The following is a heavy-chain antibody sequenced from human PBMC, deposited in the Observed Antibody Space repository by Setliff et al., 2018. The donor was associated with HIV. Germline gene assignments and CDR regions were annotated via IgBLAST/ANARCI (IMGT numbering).Heavy chain of an antibody. Sequence: PSETLSLTCTVSGGSISSCSWSWIRQPPGKGLEWIGYIYTSGSTNYNPSLKSRVTISVDTSENQFSLKLTSVTAADTAMYFCARDATSEGYMDVWGKGTTVTVSS. CDR3: ARDATSEGYMDV. V-gene: IGHV4-4*08. J-gene: IGHJ6*03. CDR1: GGSISSCS. CDR2: IYTSGST.